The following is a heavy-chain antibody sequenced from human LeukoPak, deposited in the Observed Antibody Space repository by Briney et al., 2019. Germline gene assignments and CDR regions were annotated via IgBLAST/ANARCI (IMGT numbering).Heavy chain of an antibody. D-gene: IGHD3-10*01. CDR1: GGTFSSYA. CDR3: AVIMTADNWFDP. Sequence: SVKVSCKASGGTFSSYAISWVRQAPGQGLEWMGGIIPIFGTANYAQKFQGRVTITADESTSTAYMELSSLRSEDTAVYYCAVIMTADNWFDPWGQGTLVTVSS. V-gene: IGHV1-69*13. CDR2: IIPIFGTA. J-gene: IGHJ5*02.